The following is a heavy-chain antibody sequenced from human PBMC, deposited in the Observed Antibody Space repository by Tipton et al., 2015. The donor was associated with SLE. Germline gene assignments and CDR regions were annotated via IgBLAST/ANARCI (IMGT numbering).Heavy chain of an antibody. J-gene: IGHJ6*02. CDR1: GFTFTSYA. D-gene: IGHD1-7*01. V-gene: IGHV3-23*01. CDR2: VSGRGDTT. CDR3: AKYHWNYPIFYYGMDA. Sequence: SLRLSCAASGFTFTSYAVTWVRQAPGKGLEWVSTVSGRGDTTYYADSVKGRFTISRDNSKNTLSLQMSSLRAEDTAVYYCAKYHWNYPIFYYGMDAWGQGPTVPVSS.